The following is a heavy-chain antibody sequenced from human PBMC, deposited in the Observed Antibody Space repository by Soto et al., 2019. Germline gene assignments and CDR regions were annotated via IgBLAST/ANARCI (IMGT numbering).Heavy chain of an antibody. D-gene: IGHD1-26*01. J-gene: IGHJ3*02. Sequence: QVQLVQSGAEVKKPGSSVKVSCKASGGTFSSYAISWVRQAPGQGLEWMGGIIPVFGTANYAQQFQGRVTITADESTSTAYRDLISLRSEDTAVYYCARDLGGSYYKLVGAFDIWGQGTMVTVSS. CDR2: IIPVFGTA. CDR1: GGTFSSYA. CDR3: ARDLGGSYYKLVGAFDI. V-gene: IGHV1-69*01.